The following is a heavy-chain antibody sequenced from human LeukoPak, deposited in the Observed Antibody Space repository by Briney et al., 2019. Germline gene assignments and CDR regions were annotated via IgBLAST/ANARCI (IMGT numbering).Heavy chain of an antibody. CDR3: ARDVHYDSSGYYL. CDR1: GFTFGTYT. Sequence: PGGSLRLSCAASGFTFGTYTLNWVRQAPGKGLEWVSSISSSSRYIYYADSVKGRFTISRDNAKNSLYLQMNSLRAEDTAVYYCARDVHYDSSGYYLWGQGTLVTVSS. D-gene: IGHD3-22*01. J-gene: IGHJ4*02. V-gene: IGHV3-21*04. CDR2: ISSSSRYI.